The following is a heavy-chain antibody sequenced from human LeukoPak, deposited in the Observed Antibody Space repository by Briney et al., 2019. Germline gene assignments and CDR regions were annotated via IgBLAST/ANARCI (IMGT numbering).Heavy chain of an antibody. CDR1: GFTFSDYY. V-gene: IGHV3-11*01. Sequence: GGSPRLSCAASGFTFSDYYMSWIRQAPGKGLEWVSYISSSGSTIYYADSVKGRFTISRDNAKNSLYLQMNSLRAEDTAVYYCARESRYCSSTSCYMWYYMDVWGKGTTVTVSS. CDR2: ISSSGSTI. D-gene: IGHD2-2*02. CDR3: ARESRYCSSTSCYMWYYMDV. J-gene: IGHJ6*03.